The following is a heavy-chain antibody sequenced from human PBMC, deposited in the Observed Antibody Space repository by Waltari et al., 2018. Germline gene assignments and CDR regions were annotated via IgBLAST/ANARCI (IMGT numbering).Heavy chain of an antibody. CDR3: VKDRMVSGDDAEYFQE. J-gene: IGHJ1*01. Sequence: EVAVVVSGGGLVKRGGVLRVSWSASGMTCSRHGLGGVRQAPGKGLEWISAINAADESTYYIDSVKGRFTISRDTSKNTLYLQMNSLRAEDTALYYCVKDRMVSGDDAEYFQEWGQGTLVTVSS. CDR2: INAADEST. D-gene: IGHD2-21*02. V-gene: IGHV3-23*04. CDR1: GMTCSRHG.